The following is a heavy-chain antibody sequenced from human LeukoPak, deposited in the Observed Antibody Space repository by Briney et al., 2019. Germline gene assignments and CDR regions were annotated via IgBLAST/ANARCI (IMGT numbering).Heavy chain of an antibody. CDR2: IYYSGST. J-gene: IGHJ4*02. V-gene: IGHV4-30-4*01. CDR3: ARHDYGGNAFDY. CDR1: GGSISSGDYY. D-gene: IGHD4-23*01. Sequence: SEILSLTCTVSGGSISSGDYYWSWIRQPPGKGLEWIGYIYYSGSTYYNPSLKSRVTISVDTSKNQFSLKLSSVTAADTAVYYCARHDYGGNAFDYWGQGTLVTVSS.